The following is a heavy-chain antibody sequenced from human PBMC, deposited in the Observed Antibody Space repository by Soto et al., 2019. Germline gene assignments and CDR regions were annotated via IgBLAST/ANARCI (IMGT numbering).Heavy chain of an antibody. V-gene: IGHV1-69*12. Sequence: QVQLVQSGAEVKKPGSSVKVSCKASGGTFSSYAISWVRQAPGQGLEWMGGIIPIFGTANYAQKFQGRVTITADESTSTAYMELSSLRSEDTAVYYCARGRRGDSSGYYPFDDAFDIWGQGTMVTVSS. J-gene: IGHJ3*02. D-gene: IGHD3-22*01. CDR2: IIPIFGTA. CDR1: GGTFSSYA. CDR3: ARGRRGDSSGYYPFDDAFDI.